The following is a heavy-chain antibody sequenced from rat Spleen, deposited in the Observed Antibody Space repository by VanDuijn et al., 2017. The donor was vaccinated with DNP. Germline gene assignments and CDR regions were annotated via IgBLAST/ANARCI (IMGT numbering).Heavy chain of an antibody. V-gene: IGHV5-31*01. Sequence: EVQLVESGGDLVQPGRSLKLSCVASGFTFSTFWMTWIRQVPGKGLEWVASITTSGGNTYYPDSVKGRFTVSRDDAKSTLYLQMDSLRSEDTATYYCAREGYHDGSYYPYYFDYWGQGVMVTVSS. J-gene: IGHJ2*01. CDR2: ITTSGGNT. CDR1: GFTFSTFW. CDR3: AREGYHDGSYYPYYFDY. D-gene: IGHD1-12*02.